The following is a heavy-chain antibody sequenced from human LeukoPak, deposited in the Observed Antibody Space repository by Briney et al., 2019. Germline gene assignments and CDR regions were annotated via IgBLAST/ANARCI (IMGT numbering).Heavy chain of an antibody. D-gene: IGHD6-19*01. Sequence: ASVKVSCKTSGYTFTGYYMHWVRQAPGQGLEWMGWINPNSGGTNYAQKFQGRVTMTRDTSISTAYMELRSLRSDDTAVYYCAGGIPGIAVAGHWGQGTLVTVSS. J-gene: IGHJ4*02. CDR2: INPNSGGT. CDR1: GYTFTGYY. V-gene: IGHV1-2*02. CDR3: AGGIPGIAVAGH.